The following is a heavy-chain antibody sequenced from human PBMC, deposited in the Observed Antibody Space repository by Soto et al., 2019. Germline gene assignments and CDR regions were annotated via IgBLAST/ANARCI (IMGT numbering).Heavy chain of an antibody. CDR2: INHSGST. CDR1: GGSFSGYY. V-gene: IGHV4-34*01. Sequence: LSLTCAVYGGSFSGYYWSWIRQPPGKGLEWIGEINHSGSTNYNPSLKSRVTISVDTSKNQFSLKLSSVTAADTAVYYCARFTFGYFDYWGQGTLVTVSS. CDR3: ARFTFGYFDY. J-gene: IGHJ4*02. D-gene: IGHD3-16*01.